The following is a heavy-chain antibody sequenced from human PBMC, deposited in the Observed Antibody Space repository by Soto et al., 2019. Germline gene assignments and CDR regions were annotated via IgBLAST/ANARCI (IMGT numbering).Heavy chain of an antibody. D-gene: IGHD2-15*01. V-gene: IGHV1-69*02. J-gene: IGHJ5*02. CDR1: GGTFSSYT. CDR2: IIPILGIA. CDR3: HCSGGSCYSGRGVQNT. Sequence: ASVKVSCKASGGTFSSYTISWVRQAPGQGLEWMGRIIPILGIANYAQKFQGRVTITADKSTSTAYMELSSLRSEDTAVYYCHCSGGSCYSGRGVQNTWGQGTLVTVSS.